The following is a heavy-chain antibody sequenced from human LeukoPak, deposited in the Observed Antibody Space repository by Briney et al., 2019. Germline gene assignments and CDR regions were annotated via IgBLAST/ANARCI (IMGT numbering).Heavy chain of an antibody. D-gene: IGHD2-2*01. V-gene: IGHV4-34*01. CDR2: INHSGST. Sequence: SETLSLTCAVYGGSFSGYYWSWIRQPPGKGLEWIGEINHSGSTNYNPSLKSRVTISVDTSKNQFSLKLSSVTAADTAVYYCARVGQLAFNYWGQGTLVTVSS. CDR3: ARVGQLAFNY. J-gene: IGHJ4*02. CDR1: GGSFSGYY.